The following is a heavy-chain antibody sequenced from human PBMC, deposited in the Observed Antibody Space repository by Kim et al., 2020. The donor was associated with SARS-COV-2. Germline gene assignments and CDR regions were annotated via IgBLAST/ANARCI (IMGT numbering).Heavy chain of an antibody. D-gene: IGHD4-17*01. J-gene: IGHJ4*02. CDR3: AKALRTGTVTPDE. Sequence: GGSLRLSCAASGFTFGDYAIHWVRQAPGKGLEWVSGISWNSGSIGYADSVKGRFTIYSDNAKNSLYLKMNSLRNDDSALYYCAKALRTGTVTPDEWGQGT. CDR1: GFTFGDYA. CDR2: ISWNSGSI. V-gene: IGHV3-9*01.